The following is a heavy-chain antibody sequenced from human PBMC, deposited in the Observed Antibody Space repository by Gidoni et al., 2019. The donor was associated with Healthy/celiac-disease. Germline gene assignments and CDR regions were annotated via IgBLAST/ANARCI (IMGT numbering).Heavy chain of an antibody. CDR2: ISYDGSNK. CDR3: ARGPYKYYFDY. V-gene: IGHV3-30*01. Sequence: QVQLVESGGGVVQPGRSLRLSCAASGFTFSSYAMHWVRQAPGKGLEWVAVISYDGSNKYYADSVKGRFTISRDNSKNTLYLQMNSLRAEDTAVYYCARGPYKYYFDYWGQGTLVTVSS. D-gene: IGHD1-20*01. J-gene: IGHJ4*02. CDR1: GFTFSSYA.